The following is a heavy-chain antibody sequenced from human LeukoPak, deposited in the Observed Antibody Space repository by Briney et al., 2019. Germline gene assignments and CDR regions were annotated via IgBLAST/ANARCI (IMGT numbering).Heavy chain of an antibody. CDR3: ARIPPYYYDSSGLPDN. CDR2: IYSGGST. Sequence: PGGSLRLSCAASGFTVSSNYMSWVRQAPGKGLEWVSVIYSGGSTYYADSVKGRFTISRHNSKNTLYLQMNSLRAEDTAVYYCARIPPYYYDSSGLPDNWGQGTLVTVSS. J-gene: IGHJ4*02. CDR1: GFTVSSNY. D-gene: IGHD3-22*01. V-gene: IGHV3-53*01.